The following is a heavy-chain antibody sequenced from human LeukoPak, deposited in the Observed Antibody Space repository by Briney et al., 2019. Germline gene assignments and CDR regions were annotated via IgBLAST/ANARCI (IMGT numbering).Heavy chain of an antibody. CDR3: ARQVAGPPRPAYYFDY. CDR2: IYPGDSDT. Sequence: GESLKISCKGSGYSFTSYWIGWVRQMPEKGLEWMGIIYPGDSDTRYSPSFQGQVTISADKSISTAYLQWSSLKASDTAMYYCARQVAGPPRPAYYFDYWGQGTLVTVSS. J-gene: IGHJ4*02. D-gene: IGHD6-19*01. CDR1: GYSFTSYW. V-gene: IGHV5-51*01.